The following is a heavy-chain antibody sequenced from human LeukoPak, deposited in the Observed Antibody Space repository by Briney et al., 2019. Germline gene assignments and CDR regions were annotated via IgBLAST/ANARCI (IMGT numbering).Heavy chain of an antibody. CDR2: MNPNSGNT. D-gene: IGHD7-27*01. J-gene: IGHJ6*03. CDR1: GYTFTSYG. Sequence: ASVKVSCKASGYTFTSYGISWVRQAPGQGLEWMGWMNPNSGNTGYAQKFQGRVTITRNTSISTAYMELSSLRSEDTAVYYCARRTGRLYYYYMDVWGKGTTVTVSS. V-gene: IGHV1-8*03. CDR3: ARRTGRLYYYYMDV.